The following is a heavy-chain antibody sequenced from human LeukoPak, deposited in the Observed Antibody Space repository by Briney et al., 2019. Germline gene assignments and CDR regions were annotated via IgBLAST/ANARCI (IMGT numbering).Heavy chain of an antibody. V-gene: IGHV3-30*18. CDR1: GFTFSSYG. CDR3: AKEVRDIVVVPAAIGAYYFDY. J-gene: IGHJ4*02. D-gene: IGHD2-2*02. CDR2: ISYDGSNK. Sequence: GGSRRLSCAASGFTFSSYGMHWVRQAPGKGLEWVAVISYDGSNKYYADSVKGRFTISRDNSKNTLYLQMNSLRAEDTAVYYCAKEVRDIVVVPAAIGAYYFDYWGQGTLVADSS.